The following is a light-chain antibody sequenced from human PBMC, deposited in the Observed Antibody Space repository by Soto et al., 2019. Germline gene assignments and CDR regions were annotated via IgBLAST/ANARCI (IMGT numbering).Light chain of an antibody. V-gene: IGKV1-5*01. CDR2: DAS. Sequence: DIQMTQSPSTLSASVGDRVTITCRASQSISSWLAWYQQKPGKAPKLLIYDASSLESGVPSRFSGSGSGTEFTLTISSLLPDDFATYYCQQYNSYSALTFGGGTKVEIK. CDR3: QQYNSYSALT. J-gene: IGKJ4*01. CDR1: QSISSW.